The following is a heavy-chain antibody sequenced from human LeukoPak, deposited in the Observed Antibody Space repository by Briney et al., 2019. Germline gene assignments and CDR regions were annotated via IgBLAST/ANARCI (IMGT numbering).Heavy chain of an antibody. Sequence: PGGSLRLSCAASGFTFSSYSMNWVRQAPGKGLEWVSSISSSSSYLYYADSVKGRFTISRDNAKNSLYLQMNSLRAEDTAVYYCARILVSYMDVWGKGTTVTVSS. CDR3: ARILVSYMDV. CDR2: ISSSSSYL. D-gene: IGHD6-6*01. V-gene: IGHV3-21*01. J-gene: IGHJ6*03. CDR1: GFTFSSYS.